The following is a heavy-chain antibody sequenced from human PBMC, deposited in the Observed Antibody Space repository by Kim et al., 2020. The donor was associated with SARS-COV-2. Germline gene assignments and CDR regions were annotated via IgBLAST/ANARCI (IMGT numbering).Heavy chain of an antibody. CDR3: ARAREYSSSSGWDY. D-gene: IGHD6-6*01. Sequence: NPSRKSRSTIAVDTSKNQFSLKLSAVTAADTAVYYCARAREYSSSSGWDYWGQGTLVTVSS. J-gene: IGHJ4*02. V-gene: IGHV4-59*01.